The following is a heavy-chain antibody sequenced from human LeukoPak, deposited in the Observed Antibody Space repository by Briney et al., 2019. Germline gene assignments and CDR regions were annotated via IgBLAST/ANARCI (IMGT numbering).Heavy chain of an antibody. V-gene: IGHV3-21*01. CDR3: ARDRPTGRSRGVVLQ. CDR1: GFTFDTYA. D-gene: IGHD2-15*01. CDR2: ISSGGTYI. Sequence: PGGSLRLSCAASGFTFDTYAMTWVRQAPGKGLEWVSSISSGGTYIYYAESVRGRSTISRDNTKNFLYLQLSTLRVEDTAVYYCARDRPTGRSRGVVLQWGQGTLVTVSS. J-gene: IGHJ4*02.